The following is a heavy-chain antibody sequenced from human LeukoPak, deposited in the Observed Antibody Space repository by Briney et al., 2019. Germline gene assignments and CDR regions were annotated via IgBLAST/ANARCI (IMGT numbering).Heavy chain of an antibody. CDR1: GYTFTGYY. J-gene: IGHJ6*02. Sequence: GASVKVSCKASGYTFTGYYIHWVRQAPGQGFEWMGWIHPNSGATGYARNFQGRVTMTRDTSISTAYMDLSRLRSDDTAVYYCARNTAPGYGLDVWGQGTPVTVSS. CDR2: IHPNSGAT. V-gene: IGHV1-2*02. CDR3: ARNTAPGYGLDV. D-gene: IGHD5-18*01.